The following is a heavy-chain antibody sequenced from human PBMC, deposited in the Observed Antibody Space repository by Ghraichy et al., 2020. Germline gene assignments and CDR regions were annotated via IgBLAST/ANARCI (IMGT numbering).Heavy chain of an antibody. CDR2: ISAGGGSA. CDR1: GFTFSSYA. CDR3: AKDTSNWDHYSSYYAMDV. V-gene: IGHV3-23*01. Sequence: GGSLRLSCAASGFTFSSYALSWVRQAPGKGLEWVSTISAGGGSAYVADSVKGRFSISRDISNNTLSLQMTSLRAEDTAVYYCAKDTSNWDHYSSYYAMDVWGPGTTVTVSS. D-gene: IGHD4-11*01. J-gene: IGHJ6*02.